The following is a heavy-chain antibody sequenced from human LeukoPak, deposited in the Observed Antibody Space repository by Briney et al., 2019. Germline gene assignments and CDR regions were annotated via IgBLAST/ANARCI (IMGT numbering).Heavy chain of an antibody. CDR3: ATYSGFFDY. V-gene: IGHV3-23*01. D-gene: IGHD5-12*01. J-gene: IGHJ4*02. CDR1: GFTFSSYA. CDR2: ISGNGDNT. Sequence: GGSLRLSCAASGFTFSSYAVSWVRQAPGMGLEWVVAISGNGDNTYYTDSVKGRFTISRDNSKNTLYLQMNGLRAEDTAMYYCATYSGFFDYWGQGTLVTVSS.